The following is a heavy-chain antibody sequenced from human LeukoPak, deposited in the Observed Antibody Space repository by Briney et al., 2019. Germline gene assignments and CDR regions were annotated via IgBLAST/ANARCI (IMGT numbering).Heavy chain of an antibody. Sequence: SETLSLTCTVSGDSIGNSNYYWGWIRQPPGKGLEWIGSIYYSGSTYYNPSLKSRVTISVDTSKNQFSLKLSSVTAADTAVYYCARRVVITNNFDYWGQGTLVTVSS. D-gene: IGHD3-22*01. CDR3: ARRVVITNNFDY. CDR2: IYYSGST. J-gene: IGHJ4*02. CDR1: GDSIGNSNYY. V-gene: IGHV4-39*01.